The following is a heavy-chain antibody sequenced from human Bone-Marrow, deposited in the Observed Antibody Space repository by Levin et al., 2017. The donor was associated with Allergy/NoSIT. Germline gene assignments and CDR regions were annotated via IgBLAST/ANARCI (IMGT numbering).Heavy chain of an antibody. CDR1: DFTFNNYW. J-gene: IGHJ3*01. V-gene: IGHV3-74*03. D-gene: IGHD3-16*01. CDR2: INSDGITT. CDR3: ARDLGDWKPLGAFDF. Sequence: ASVKVSCAASDFTFNNYWMQWVRQAPGKGLVWVARINSDGITTTYADSVKGRFTISRDNARDTLYLQMNSLRAEDTAIYFCARDLGDWKPLGAFDFWGRGTLVAVSS.